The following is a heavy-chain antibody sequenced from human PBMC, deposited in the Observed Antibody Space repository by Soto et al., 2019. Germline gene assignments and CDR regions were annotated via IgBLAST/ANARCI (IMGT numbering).Heavy chain of an antibody. CDR1: GYTFTHYY. Sequence: ASVKVSCRASGYTFTHYYIHWVRQAPGQGLEWMGIINPNGGITTYAQKFRAGFSMTRDTSTSTVYLELSSLRSEDSAVYYCATSVNSAMAFDYWGQGTLVTVSS. CDR2: INPNGGIT. CDR3: ATSVNSAMAFDY. J-gene: IGHJ4*02. V-gene: IGHV1-46*01. D-gene: IGHD5-18*01.